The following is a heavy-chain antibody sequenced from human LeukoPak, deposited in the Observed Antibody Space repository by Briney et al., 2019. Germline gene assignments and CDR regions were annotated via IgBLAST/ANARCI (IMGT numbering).Heavy chain of an antibody. D-gene: IGHD2-15*01. Sequence: KPSEALSLTCTVSGGSISSYYWSWIRQPAGKGLEWIGRIYTSGSTNYNPSLKSRVTISVDQSKNQFSLKLSSVTAADTAVYYCARGGGWSDWYFGLWGRGALVSVSS. CDR3: ARGGGWSDWYFGL. J-gene: IGHJ2*01. CDR1: GGSISSYY. CDR2: IYTSGST. V-gene: IGHV4-4*07.